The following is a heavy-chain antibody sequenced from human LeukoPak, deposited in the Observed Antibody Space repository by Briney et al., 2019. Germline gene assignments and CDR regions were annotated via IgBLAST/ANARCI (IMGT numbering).Heavy chain of an antibody. J-gene: IGHJ4*02. Sequence: GGSLRLSCAASGFTFRSYSMNWVRRAPGKGLEWVSYITSTSSRMYYADSVKGRFTISRDNAKNSLYLQMNSPRAEDTAVYYCVRDPDALDFWGQGTLVTVSS. CDR3: VRDPDALDF. CDR1: GFTFRSYS. D-gene: IGHD2-2*01. V-gene: IGHV3-48*01. CDR2: ITSTSSRM.